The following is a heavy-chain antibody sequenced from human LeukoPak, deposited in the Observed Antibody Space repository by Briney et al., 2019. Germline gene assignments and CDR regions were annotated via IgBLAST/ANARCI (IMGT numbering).Heavy chain of an antibody. CDR3: ARGGSGYSVGALDI. J-gene: IGHJ3*02. Sequence: SETLSLTCTVSGGSISSYYWSWIRQPAGKGLEWIGRIYTSGSTNYNPSLKSRVTMSVDTSKNQFSLKLSSVTAADTAVYYCARGGSGYSVGALDIWGQGTMVTVSS. D-gene: IGHD3-3*01. CDR1: GGSISSYY. CDR2: IYTSGST. V-gene: IGHV4-4*07.